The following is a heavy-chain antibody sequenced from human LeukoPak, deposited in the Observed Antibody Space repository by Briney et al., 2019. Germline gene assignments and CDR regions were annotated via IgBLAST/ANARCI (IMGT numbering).Heavy chain of an antibody. CDR1: GYSFTSYW. CDR3: ARLPNYDSSGYGNYFDY. V-gene: IGHV5-51*01. D-gene: IGHD3-22*01. Sequence: GESLKISCKGSGYSFTSYWIGGVRQMPGKGLEWMGIIYPGDSDTRYSPSFQGQVTISADKSISTAYLQWSSLKASDTAMYYCARLPNYDSSGYGNYFDYWGQGTLVTVSS. J-gene: IGHJ4*02. CDR2: IYPGDSDT.